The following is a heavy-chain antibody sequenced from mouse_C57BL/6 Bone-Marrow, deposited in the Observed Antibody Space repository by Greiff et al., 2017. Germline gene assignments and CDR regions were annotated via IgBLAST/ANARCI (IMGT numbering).Heavy chain of an antibody. CDR3: ARLEFDGSSGYWYFDV. Sequence: QVQLQQSGPELVKPGASVKLSCKASGYTFTSYDINWVKQRPGQGLEWIGWIYPRDGSTKYNEKFKGKATLNVDTSSSKAYMELHSLTSEDSAVYFCARLEFDGSSGYWYFDVWGTGTTVTVSS. J-gene: IGHJ1*03. CDR1: GYTFTSYD. D-gene: IGHD1-1*01. CDR2: IYPRDGST. V-gene: IGHV1-85*01.